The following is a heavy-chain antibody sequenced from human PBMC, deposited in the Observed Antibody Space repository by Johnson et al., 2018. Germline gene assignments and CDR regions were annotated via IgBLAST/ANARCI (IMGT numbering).Heavy chain of an antibody. CDR1: GGSISSYY. D-gene: IGHD3-10*01. V-gene: IGHV4-59*01. Sequence: QVQLQESGPGLVKPSETLSLTCTVSGGSISSYYWNWIRQPPGKGLEWIGYIYYIGSTNYNPSLKGRVTIPVDTSKNQFPLKLSSVTAADTAVYYCAREPGSITPNLDAFDIWGQGTMVTVSS. J-gene: IGHJ3*02. CDR3: AREPGSITPNLDAFDI. CDR2: IYYIGST.